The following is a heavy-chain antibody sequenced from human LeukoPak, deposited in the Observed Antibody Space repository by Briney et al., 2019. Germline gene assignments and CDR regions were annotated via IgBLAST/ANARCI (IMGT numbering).Heavy chain of an antibody. CDR1: GYTFTGYY. J-gene: IGHJ4*02. V-gene: IGHV1-2*02. D-gene: IGHD1-26*01. Sequence: GASVKVSCKASGYTFTGYYMHWVRQAPGQGLEWMGWINPNSGGTNYAQKFQGRVTMTRDTSISTAYMELSRLRSGDTAVYYCARDRVVGATHPFDYWGQGTLVTVSS. CDR3: ARDRVVGATHPFDY. CDR2: INPNSGGT.